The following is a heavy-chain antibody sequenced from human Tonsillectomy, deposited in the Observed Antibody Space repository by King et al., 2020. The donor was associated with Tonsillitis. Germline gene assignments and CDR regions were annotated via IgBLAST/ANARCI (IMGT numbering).Heavy chain of an antibody. CDR2: ISSSSTYI. D-gene: IGHD2-15*01. CDR1: GFTFSSYS. CDR3: ARDDADSSSDAFNI. J-gene: IGHJ3*02. Sequence: EVQLVESGGGLVKPGGSLRLSCAASGFTFSSYSMNWVRQAPGKGLEWVSSISSSSTYIYYADSVKGRFTISRDNAKNSLYLQMNSLRAEDTAVYYCARDDADSSSDAFNIWGQGTMVTVSS. V-gene: IGHV3-21*01.